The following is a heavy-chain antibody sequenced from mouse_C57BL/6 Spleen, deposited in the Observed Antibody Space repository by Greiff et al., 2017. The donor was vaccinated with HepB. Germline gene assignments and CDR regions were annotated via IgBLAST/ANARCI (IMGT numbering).Heavy chain of an antibody. Sequence: QVQLQQPGAELVKPGASVKMSCKASGYTFTSYWITWVKQRPGQGLEWIGDIYPGSGSTNYNEKFKSKATLTVDTSSSTAYMQLSSLTSEDSAVYYCARWKSYYYGSSSAWFAYGGQGTLVTVSA. D-gene: IGHD1-1*01. CDR3: ARWKSYYYGSSSAWFAY. V-gene: IGHV1-55*01. CDR2: IYPGSGST. J-gene: IGHJ3*01. CDR1: GYTFTSYW.